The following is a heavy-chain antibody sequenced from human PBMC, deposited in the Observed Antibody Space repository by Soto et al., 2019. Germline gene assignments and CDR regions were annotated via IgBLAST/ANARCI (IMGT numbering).Heavy chain of an antibody. D-gene: IGHD2-21*01. J-gene: IGHJ4*02. V-gene: IGHV1-2*02. CDR3: ARGLMWRDLDY. Sequence: QVQVVQSGAEMKKPGASVKVSCEASGYTFTDYFIQWVRQAPGQGLEWMGWINPSSGGTYYAQKFQGRVTMTRDTSTSTAYMELSSLRYDDTAVYYCARGLMWRDLDYWGQGTPVTVSS. CDR1: GYTFTDYF. CDR2: INPSSGGT.